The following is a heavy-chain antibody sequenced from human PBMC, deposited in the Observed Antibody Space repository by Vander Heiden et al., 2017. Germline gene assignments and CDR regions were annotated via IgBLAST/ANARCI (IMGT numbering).Heavy chain of an antibody. CDR1: GRCGRRGSYY. CDR2: IYYIGST. D-gene: IGHD2-8*02. Sequence: QVQLQESGPGLVKPSEPLSLTCTVSGRCGRRGSYYWSWIRQPPGKGLEWIGYIYYIGSTKYNPSLKSRVTISVDTSKNQFSLKLSSVTAADTAVYYCASLYWDYYYYGMDVWGQGTTVTVSS. J-gene: IGHJ6*02. V-gene: IGHV4-61*01. CDR3: ASLYWDYYYYGMDV.